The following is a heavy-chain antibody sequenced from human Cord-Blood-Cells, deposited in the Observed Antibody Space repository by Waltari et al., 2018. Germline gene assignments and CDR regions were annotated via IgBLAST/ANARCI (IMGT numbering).Heavy chain of an antibody. CDR1: GGTFSSYA. Sequence: QVQLVQSGAEVKKPGSSVKVSCKASGGTFSSYAISWVRQAPGQGLEWMGGISPIFGTANYAQKFQGRVTITADESTSTAYMELSSLRSEDTAVYYCAEAYCSGGSCYSYYYGMDVWGQGTTVTVSS. J-gene: IGHJ6*02. V-gene: IGHV1-69*01. D-gene: IGHD2-15*01. CDR3: AEAYCSGGSCYSYYYGMDV. CDR2: ISPIFGTA.